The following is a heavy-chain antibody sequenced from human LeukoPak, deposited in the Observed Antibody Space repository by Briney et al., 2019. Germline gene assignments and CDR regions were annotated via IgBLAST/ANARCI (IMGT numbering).Heavy chain of an antibody. D-gene: IGHD7-27*01. CDR3: ARDPESNWGWDLDY. CDR1: GFTFSSYS. CDR2: ISSSGSMI. V-gene: IGHV3-48*01. J-gene: IGHJ4*02. Sequence: GGSLRLSCAASGFTFSSYSMNWVRQVPGKGLEWVSHISSSGSMIWYGESVKGRFTISRDSAKNSLHLQMNSLRAEDTAVYYCARDPESNWGWDLDYWGQGTLVTVSS.